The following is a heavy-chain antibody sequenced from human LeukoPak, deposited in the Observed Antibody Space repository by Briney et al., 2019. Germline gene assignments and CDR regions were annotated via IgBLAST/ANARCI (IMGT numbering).Heavy chain of an antibody. Sequence: PSQTLSLTCTVSGGTISSGDYYWSWIRQPPGKGLEWIGYIYYSGSTYYNPSLKSRVSISVDTSKNQFPLKLSSVTAADTALYYCARVVWGIAAAGYYFDYWGQGTLVTVSS. CDR1: GGTISSGDYY. V-gene: IGHV4-30-4*08. D-gene: IGHD6-13*01. CDR2: IYYSGST. J-gene: IGHJ4*02. CDR3: ARVVWGIAAAGYYFDY.